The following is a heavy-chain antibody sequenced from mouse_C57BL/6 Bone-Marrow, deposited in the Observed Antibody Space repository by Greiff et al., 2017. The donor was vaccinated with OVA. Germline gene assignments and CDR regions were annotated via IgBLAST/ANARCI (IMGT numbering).Heavy chain of an antibody. CDR2: IYPGDGDT. CDR1: GYAFSSSW. J-gene: IGHJ3*01. Sequence: VKLVESGPELVKPGASVKISCKASGYAFSSSWMNWVKQRPGKGLEWIGRIYPGDGDTNYTGKCKGNATLTADKSSSTAYMQLSSLTSEDSAVYFCARRGYGSSYVGFAYWGQGTLVTVSA. D-gene: IGHD1-1*01. CDR3: ARRGYGSSYVGFAY. V-gene: IGHV1-82*01.